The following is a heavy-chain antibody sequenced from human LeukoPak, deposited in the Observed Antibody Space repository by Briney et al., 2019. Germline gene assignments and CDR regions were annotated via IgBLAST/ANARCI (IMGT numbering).Heavy chain of an antibody. CDR3: AREIHLRRELSLKY. J-gene: IGHJ4*02. Sequence: ASVKVSCKASGYTFTGYYMHWVRQAPGQGLEWMGWINPNSGGTNYAQKFQGRVTMTRDTSISTAYMELSRLRSDDTAVYYCAREIHLRRELSLKYWGQGTWSPSPQ. V-gene: IGHV1-2*02. D-gene: IGHD3-16*02. CDR2: INPNSGGT. CDR1: GYTFTGYY.